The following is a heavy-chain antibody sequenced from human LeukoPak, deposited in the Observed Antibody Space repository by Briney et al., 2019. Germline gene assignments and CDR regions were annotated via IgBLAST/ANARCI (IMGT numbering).Heavy chain of an antibody. CDR1: GFTFSNYW. Sequence: GGSLRLSCVASGFTFSNYWMSWVRQAPGKGLEWVANIKQDESKRYYVDSVKGRFTISRANAKNSLYLQINSLRAEDTAVYYCAREASLYCSGNDCYWAFDRWGQGTLVTVSS. V-gene: IGHV3-7*01. CDR2: IKQDESKR. CDR3: AREASLYCSGNDCYWAFDR. J-gene: IGHJ5*02. D-gene: IGHD2-2*01.